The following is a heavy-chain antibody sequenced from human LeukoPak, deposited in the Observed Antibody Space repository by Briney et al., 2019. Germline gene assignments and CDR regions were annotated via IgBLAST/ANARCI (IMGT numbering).Heavy chain of an antibody. CDR3: AREWYGRDDY. CDR1: GFTFSDCY. D-gene: IGHD3-10*01. Sequence: GGSLRLSCEASGFTFSDCYMDWVRQAPGKGLEWVGRIKHKTNSYTTDYATSVKGRFTISRDDSKSSPYLQMNSLKTEDTAVYYCAREWYGRDDYWGQGTLVTVSS. J-gene: IGHJ4*02. CDR2: IKHKTNSYTT. V-gene: IGHV3-72*01.